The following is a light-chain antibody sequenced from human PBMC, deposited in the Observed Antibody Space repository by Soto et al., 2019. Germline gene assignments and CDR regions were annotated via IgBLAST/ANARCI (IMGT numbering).Light chain of an antibody. CDR2: VIS. CDR1: QGISSW. Sequence: DIQMTQSPSSVSASVGDRVTITCRASQGISSWLAWYQQKPGRAPKLLIYVISTLQSGVPSGFSGSGSGTVFTHSISSLQPEDFATYYCQQGKSFPWTFGQGTKVDIK. V-gene: IGKV1-12*01. J-gene: IGKJ1*01. CDR3: QQGKSFPWT.